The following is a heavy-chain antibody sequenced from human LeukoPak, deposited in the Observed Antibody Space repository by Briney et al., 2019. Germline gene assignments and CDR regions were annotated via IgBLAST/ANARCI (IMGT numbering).Heavy chain of an antibody. CDR1: GYTFTSYD. D-gene: IGHD5-24*01. Sequence: GASVKVSCKASGYTFTSYDINWVRQATGQGLEWMGWMNPNSGNTGYARKFQGRVTITRNTSISTAYMELSSLRSEDTAVYYCARERIDGYTRDYWGQGTLVTVSS. CDR3: ARERIDGYTRDY. V-gene: IGHV1-8*03. J-gene: IGHJ4*02. CDR2: MNPNSGNT.